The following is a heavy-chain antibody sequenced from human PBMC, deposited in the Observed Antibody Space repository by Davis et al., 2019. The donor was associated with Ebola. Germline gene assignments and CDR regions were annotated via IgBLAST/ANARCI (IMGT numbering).Heavy chain of an antibody. J-gene: IGHJ4*02. CDR3: AKDRQRWIQLYYFDY. CDR2: ISYEGSNK. CDR1: GFTFSSHG. V-gene: IGHV3-30*18. Sequence: GRSLRPSCPPSGFTFSSHGMHWVRQAQGKGLEWVAAISYEGSNKYYADSVKGRFTISRDNSKNTLYLQMNSLRTEDTAVYYCAKDRQRWIQLYYFDYWGQGTLVTVSS. D-gene: IGHD5-24*01.